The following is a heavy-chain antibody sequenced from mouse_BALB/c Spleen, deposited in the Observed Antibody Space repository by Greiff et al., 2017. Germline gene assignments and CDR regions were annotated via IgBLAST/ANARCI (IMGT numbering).Heavy chain of an antibody. CDR3: TRSPLLPHFDY. CDR1: GYTFTSYY. V-gene: IGHV1S81*02. Sequence: QVQLQQPGAELVKPGASVKLSCKASGYTFTSYYMYWVKQRPGQGLEWIGEINPSNGATNFNEKFKSKATLTVDKSSSTAYMQLSSLTSEDSAVYYCTRSPLLPHFDYWGQGTTLTVSS. J-gene: IGHJ2*01. D-gene: IGHD2-10*01. CDR2: INPSNGAT.